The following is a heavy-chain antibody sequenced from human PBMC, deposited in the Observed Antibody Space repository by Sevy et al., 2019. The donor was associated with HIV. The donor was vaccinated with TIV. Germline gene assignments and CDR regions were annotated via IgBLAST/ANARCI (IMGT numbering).Heavy chain of an antibody. D-gene: IGHD3-10*01. Sequence: ASVKVSCKASGYTFTSYGISWVRQAPGQGLEWMGWISAYNGNTNYAQKLQGRVTMTTDTSTSTAYMELRSLRSDDTAVYNCPSWDGSEFRWFDPWGQGTLVTVSS. CDR3: PSWDGSEFRWFDP. CDR1: GYTFTSYG. V-gene: IGHV1-18*01. J-gene: IGHJ5*02. CDR2: ISAYNGNT.